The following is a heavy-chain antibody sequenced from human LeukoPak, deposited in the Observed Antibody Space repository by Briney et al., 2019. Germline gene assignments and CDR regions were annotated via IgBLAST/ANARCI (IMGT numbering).Heavy chain of an antibody. CDR2: IYYSGST. CDR1: GGSLSSYC. J-gene: IGHJ4*02. CDR3: ARGPSGTFDY. Sequence: SETLSLTCTVPGGSLSSYCWSWIRQPPGKGLEWIGYIYYSGSTNYNPSLKSRVTISVDTSKNQFSLKLSSVTAADTAVYYCARGPSGTFDYWGQGTLVTVSS. V-gene: IGHV4-59*01. D-gene: IGHD2-15*01.